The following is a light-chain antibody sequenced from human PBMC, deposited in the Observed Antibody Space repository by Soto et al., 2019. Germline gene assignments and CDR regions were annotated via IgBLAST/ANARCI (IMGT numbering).Light chain of an antibody. J-gene: IGLJ1*01. V-gene: IGLV1-40*01. CDR2: GNS. CDR1: NSNIVAGYD. CDR3: QSYDTSLSALYV. Sequence: QSALTHPPSVSWAPGQRVTISCTGSNSNIVAGYDVHLYQLLPGTAPKLLIYGNSNRPSGVPDRFSGSKSGTSASLAITGLQAEDEADYYCQSYDTSLSALYVFGTGTKVTVL.